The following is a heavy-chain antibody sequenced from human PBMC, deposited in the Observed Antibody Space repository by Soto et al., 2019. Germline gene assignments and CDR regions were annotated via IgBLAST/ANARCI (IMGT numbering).Heavy chain of an antibody. CDR2: INSDGSST. CDR3: ARDFIVLVPAARPRYYYYGIDV. CDR1: GFTFGSYW. D-gene: IGHD2-2*01. V-gene: IGHV3-74*01. J-gene: IGHJ6*02. Sequence: GGSLRLSCAASGFTFGSYWLHWVRQAPGKGLVWVSRINSDGSSTSYADSVKGRFTISRDNAKNTLYLQMNSLRAEDTAVYYCARDFIVLVPAARPRYYYYGIDVWGQGTTVTVSS.